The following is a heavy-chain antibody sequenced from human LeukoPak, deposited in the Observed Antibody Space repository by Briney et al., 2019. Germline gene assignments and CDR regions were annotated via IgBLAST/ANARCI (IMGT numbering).Heavy chain of an antibody. CDR3: ARDHRIAAVVAFYDS. V-gene: IGHV1-2*02. Sequence: ASVKVSCKTSGYSFAANFIHWVRKAPGQGPEWMGWISPHNGGTSFAQKFQGRVTMTSERSISTVYLELRSLSSDDTAVYFCARDHRIAAVVAFYDSWRQGTRVTVSS. CDR2: ISPHNGGT. J-gene: IGHJ4*02. CDR1: GYSFAANF. D-gene: IGHD6-13*01.